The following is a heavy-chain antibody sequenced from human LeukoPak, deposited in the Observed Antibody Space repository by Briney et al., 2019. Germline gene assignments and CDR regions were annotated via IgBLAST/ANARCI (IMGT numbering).Heavy chain of an antibody. J-gene: IGHJ5*02. V-gene: IGHV1-2*02. D-gene: IGHD6-19*01. CDR3: VRGVGSGWVNWFDP. Sequence: GASVTVSCKASGYTFTSYAMNWVRQAPGQGLEWMGWINPNSGGTNYAQKFQGRVTMTRDTSISTAYMELSRLRSDDTAVYYCVRGVGSGWVNWFDPWGQGTLVTVSS. CDR2: INPNSGGT. CDR1: GYTFTSYA.